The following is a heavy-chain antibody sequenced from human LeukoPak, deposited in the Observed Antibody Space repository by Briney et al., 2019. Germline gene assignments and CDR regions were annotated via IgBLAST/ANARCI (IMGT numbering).Heavy chain of an antibody. D-gene: IGHD3-10*01. V-gene: IGHV1-69*13. CDR1: GGTFSSYA. CDR2: IIPIFGTA. CDR3: ARGGVLLWFGELLKTNWFDP. Sequence: SVKVSCKASGGTFSSYAISWVRQAPGQGLEWMGGIIPIFGTANYAQKFQGRVTITADESTSTAYVELRSLRSEATAVYYCARGGVLLWFGELLKTNWFDPWGQGTLVTVSS. J-gene: IGHJ5*02.